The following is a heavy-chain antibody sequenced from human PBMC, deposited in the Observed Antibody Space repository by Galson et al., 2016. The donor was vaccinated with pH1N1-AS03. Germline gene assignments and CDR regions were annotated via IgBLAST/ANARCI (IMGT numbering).Heavy chain of an antibody. D-gene: IGHD1-26*01. CDR1: GGTFSNYA. Sequence: SVKVSCQASGGTFSNYAFNWVRLAPGQGLEWMGGITPIFGTTKYAQKFQGRVTITADKSTNTADMELRSLRSEDTALYYCASGSGNYDVLEHWGQGTLVIVSS. CDR3: ASGSGNYDVLEH. J-gene: IGHJ1*01. V-gene: IGHV1-69*06. CDR2: ITPIFGTT.